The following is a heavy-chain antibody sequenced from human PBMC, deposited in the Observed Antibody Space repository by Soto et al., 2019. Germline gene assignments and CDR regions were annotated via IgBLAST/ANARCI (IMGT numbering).Heavy chain of an antibody. CDR2: MHHSGSI. Sequence: PSETLSLTCSVSGDSITNNKWWSWVRQPPGKGLEWIGEMHHSGSIHYNAPLKSRATISVDKSKNQFSLKLNSVTAADTAVYYCARYDYGSGDDYDIDYWGQGILVTVSS. CDR1: GDSITNNKW. CDR3: ARYDYGSGDDYDIDY. J-gene: IGHJ4*02. D-gene: IGHD3-10*01. V-gene: IGHV4-4*02.